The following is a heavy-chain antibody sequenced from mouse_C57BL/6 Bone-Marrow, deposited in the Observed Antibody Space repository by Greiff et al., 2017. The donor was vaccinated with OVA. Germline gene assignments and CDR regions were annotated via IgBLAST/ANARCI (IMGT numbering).Heavy chain of an antibody. CDR2: ISDGGSYT. CDR1: GFTFSSYA. CDR3: AREAGGNYAWFAY. Sequence: DVQLQESGGGLVKPGGSLKLSCAASGFTFSSYAMSWVRQTPEKRLEWVATISDGGSYTYYPDNVKGRFTISRDNAKNNLYLQMSHLKSEDTAMYYCAREAGGNYAWFAYWGQGTLVTVSA. D-gene: IGHD2-1*01. J-gene: IGHJ3*01. V-gene: IGHV5-4*01.